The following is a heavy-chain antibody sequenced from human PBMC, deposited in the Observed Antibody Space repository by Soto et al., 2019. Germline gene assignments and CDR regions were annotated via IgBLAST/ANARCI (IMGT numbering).Heavy chain of an antibody. CDR1: GGSISSSKW. Sequence: QMQLQESGPGLVKPSGTLSLTCGVSGGSISSSKWWTWVRQPPGKGPEWIGEIYHSGSTNYNPSLPTRVTSAVDTSNPQFSLTLTSVTAADTAVYYCASQDYSSSTDASFLVNGYFELWGRGILVTVSS. D-gene: IGHD6-6*01. V-gene: IGHV4-4*02. CDR2: IYHSGST. CDR3: ASQDYSSSTDASFLVNGYFEL. J-gene: IGHJ2*01.